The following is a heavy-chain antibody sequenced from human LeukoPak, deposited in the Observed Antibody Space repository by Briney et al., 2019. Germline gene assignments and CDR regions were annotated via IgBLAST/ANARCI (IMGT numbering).Heavy chain of an antibody. CDR3: AKEGRRHTHLDY. V-gene: IGHV3-23*01. CDR1: GFTFSSYG. Sequence: GGSLRLSCAASGFTFSSYGMSWVRQAPGKGREWVSAISGSGGSKYYADSVKGRFTISRDNSKNTMYLQMNSLRAEDTAVYYCAKEGRRHTHLDYWGQGTLVTVSS. J-gene: IGHJ4*02. CDR2: ISGSGGSK. D-gene: IGHD2-2*02.